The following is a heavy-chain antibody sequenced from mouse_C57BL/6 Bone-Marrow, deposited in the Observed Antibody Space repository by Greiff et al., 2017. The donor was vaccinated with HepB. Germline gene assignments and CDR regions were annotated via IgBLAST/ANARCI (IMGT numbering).Heavy chain of an antibody. CDR2: IRSKSNNYAT. CDR3: VRHEDYGSSYSFDY. D-gene: IGHD1-1*01. CDR1: GFSFNTYA. Sequence: EVQGVESGGGLVQPKGSLKLSCAASGFSFNTYAMNWVRQAPGKGLEWVARIRSKSNNYATYYADSVKDRFTISRDDSESMLYLQMNNLKTEDTAMYYCVRHEDYGSSYSFDYWGQGTTLTVSS. J-gene: IGHJ2*01. V-gene: IGHV10-1*01.